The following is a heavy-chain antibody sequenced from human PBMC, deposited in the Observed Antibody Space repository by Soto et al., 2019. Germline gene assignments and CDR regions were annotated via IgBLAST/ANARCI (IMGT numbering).Heavy chain of an antibody. V-gene: IGHV4-31*03. Sequence: SETLSLTCTVSGGSIRNGYYYWSWIRQLPGKGLEWIGNIYYIGTTSYNPSLKSRVTISIDTSKNQFSLKLRSVVAADTAIYYCAKNETTRPGFDPWGQGTLVTVSS. CDR3: AKNETTRPGFDP. CDR2: IYYIGTT. CDR1: GGSIRNGYYY. J-gene: IGHJ5*02. D-gene: IGHD1-1*01.